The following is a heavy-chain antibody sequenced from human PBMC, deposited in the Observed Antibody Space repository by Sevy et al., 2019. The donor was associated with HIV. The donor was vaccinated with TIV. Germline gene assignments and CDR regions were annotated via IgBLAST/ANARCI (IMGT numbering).Heavy chain of an antibody. CDR1: GFNFSPYG. Sequence: GGSLRLSCAASGFNFSPYGMHWVRQAPGKGLEWASFIGYDGNKIFYADSVRGRFTVSRDNSKNTLYLQMNSLSTEDTAVYYCVKDPHYDFFDYWGQGILVTVSS. CDR2: IGYDGNKI. J-gene: IGHJ4*02. V-gene: IGHV3-30*02. D-gene: IGHD3-10*01. CDR3: VKDPHYDFFDY.